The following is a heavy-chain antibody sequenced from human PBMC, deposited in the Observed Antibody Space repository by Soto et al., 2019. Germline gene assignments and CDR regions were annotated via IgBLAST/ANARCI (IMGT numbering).Heavy chain of an antibody. CDR2: INAGNGNT. CDR3: GRDLGGGVFDY. J-gene: IGHJ4*02. CDR1: GYTFTSYA. V-gene: IGHV1-3*01. Sequence: QVQLVQSGAEVKKPGASVKVSCKASGYTFTSYAMHWVRQAPGQRLEWMGWINAGNGNTKYSQKFQGRVTITRDTAASTAYMERSSLRSEDTALYCWGRDLGGGVFDYWGQGTLVTVSS. D-gene: IGHD3-16*01.